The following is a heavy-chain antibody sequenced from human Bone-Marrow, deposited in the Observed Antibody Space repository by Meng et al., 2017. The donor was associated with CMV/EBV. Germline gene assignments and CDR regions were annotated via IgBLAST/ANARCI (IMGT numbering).Heavy chain of an antibody. CDR2: IRYDGSNK. CDR3: RGSTGQL. J-gene: IGHJ1*01. V-gene: IGHV3-30*02. CDR1: GFTFSSYA. Sequence: GESLKISCAASGFTFSSYAMSWVRQAPGKGLEWVAFIRYDGSNKYYADSVKGRFTISRDNSNNTLYLKMNSLRAEDTAVYYCRGSTGQLWGQGTLVTVSS. D-gene: IGHD2-2*01.